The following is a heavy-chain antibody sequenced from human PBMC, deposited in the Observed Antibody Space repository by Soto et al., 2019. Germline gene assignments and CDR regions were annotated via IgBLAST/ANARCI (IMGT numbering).Heavy chain of an antibody. V-gene: IGHV3-23*01. CDR2: ISGSGGST. CDR3: AKQPSISAAGPYYYHKAV. Sequence: GGSLRLSCAASGFTFSSYAMSWVRQAPGKGLEWVSAISGSGGSTYYADSVKGRFTISRDNSKNTLYLQMNSLRAEDTAVYYCAKQPSISAAGPYYYHKAVWGKRTTVTGSS. D-gene: IGHD6-13*01. CDR1: GFTFSSYA. J-gene: IGHJ6*03.